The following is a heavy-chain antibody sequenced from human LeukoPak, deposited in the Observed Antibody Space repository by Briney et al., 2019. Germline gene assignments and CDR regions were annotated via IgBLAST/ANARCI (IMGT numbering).Heavy chain of an antibody. CDR1: GFTFTTYW. D-gene: IGHD6-6*01. Sequence: GGSLRLSCATSGFTFTTYWMSWVRQAPGKGLEWVANIRQNGVTKYYADSVKGRFTVSRDNGIHLLFLQMNSLRAADTAVYYCARGDGSSSGLYFDSWGRGTLVTVSS. CDR3: ARGDGSSSGLYFDS. CDR2: IRQNGVTK. J-gene: IGHJ4*02. V-gene: IGHV3-7*01.